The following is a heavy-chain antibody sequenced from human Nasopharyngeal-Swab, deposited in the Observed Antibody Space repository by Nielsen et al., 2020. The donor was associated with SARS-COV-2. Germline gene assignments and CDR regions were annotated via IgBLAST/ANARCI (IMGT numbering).Heavy chain of an antibody. J-gene: IGHJ4*02. Sequence: GGSLRLSCAASGFTFSSYGMHWVRQAPGKGLERVAVIWYDGSNKYYADSVKGRFTISRDNSKNTLYLQMNSLRAEDTAVYYCARDIGVGATPQDYWGQGTLVTVSS. CDR1: GFTFSSYG. CDR3: ARDIGVGATPQDY. V-gene: IGHV3-33*01. CDR2: IWYDGSNK. D-gene: IGHD1-26*01.